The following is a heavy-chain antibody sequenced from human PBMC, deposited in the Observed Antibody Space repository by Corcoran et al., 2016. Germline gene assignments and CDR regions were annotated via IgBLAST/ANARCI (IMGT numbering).Heavy chain of an antibody. V-gene: IGHV4-34*01. D-gene: IGHD3-22*01. CDR1: GGSFSGYY. CDR3: ARGGRSQYYYDSSGHHFDY. J-gene: IGHJ4*02. Sequence: QVQLQQWGAGLLKPSETLSLTCAVYGGSFSGYYWSWIRQPPGKGLEWIGEINHSGSTNYNPSLKSRVTISVDTSKNQFSLELSSVTAADTAVYYCARGGRSQYYYDSSGHHFDYWGQGTLVTVSS. CDR2: INHSGST.